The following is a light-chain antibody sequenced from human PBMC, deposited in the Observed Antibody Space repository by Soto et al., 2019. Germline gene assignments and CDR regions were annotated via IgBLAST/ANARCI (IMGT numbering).Light chain of an antibody. CDR3: QQYNSYSQT. CDR1: QTINNR. CDR2: DVS. J-gene: IGKJ1*01. Sequence: IPITHSPSTLSASVVHRVTIPFPASQTINNRLAWYQQKPGKAPKLLIYDVSTLESGVPSRFSGSGSGTEFTLTISSLQPDDFATYYCQQYNSYSQTFGQGTKVDI. V-gene: IGKV1-5*01.